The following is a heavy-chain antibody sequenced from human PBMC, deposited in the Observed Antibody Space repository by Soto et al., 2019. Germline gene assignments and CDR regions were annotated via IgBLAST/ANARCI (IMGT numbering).Heavy chain of an antibody. J-gene: IGHJ4*02. V-gene: IGHV3-23*01. CDR3: AKDLEMATITFDY. D-gene: IGHD5-12*01. CDR2: ISGSGGST. Sequence: EVQLLESGGGLVQPGGSLRLSCAASGFTFSSYAMSWVRQAPGKGLEWVSAISGSGGSTYYADSVKGRFTISRDNSKNTMYLQTNSPRAEDTAVYYCAKDLEMATITFDYWGQGTLVTVSS. CDR1: GFTFSSYA.